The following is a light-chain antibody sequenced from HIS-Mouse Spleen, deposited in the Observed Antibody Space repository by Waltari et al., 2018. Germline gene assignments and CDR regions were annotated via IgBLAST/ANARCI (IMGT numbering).Light chain of an antibody. V-gene: IGLV2-11*01. CDR2: DVS. CDR1: SSAVGGYTY. J-gene: IGLJ2*01. Sequence: QSALTQPRPVSGSPGQSVTISCTGTSSAVGGYTYVSWYQQHPAKAPKLMIYDVSKRPSGVPDRFSGSKSGNTASLTISGLQAEDEADYYCCSYADSYTLVFGGGTKLTVL. CDR3: CSYADSYTLV.